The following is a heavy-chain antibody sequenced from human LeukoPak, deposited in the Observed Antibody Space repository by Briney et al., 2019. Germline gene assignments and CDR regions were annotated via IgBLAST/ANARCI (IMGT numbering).Heavy chain of an antibody. V-gene: IGHV3-30*18. CDR2: ISYDGSNK. CDR3: AKIGSSGYFFDY. CDR1: GFTVSSNY. J-gene: IGHJ4*02. D-gene: IGHD3-22*01. Sequence: GGSLRLSCAASGFTVSSNYMHWVRQAPGKGLEWVAVISYDGSNKYYADSVKGRFIISRDNSKNTLYLQMNSLRAEDTAVYYCAKIGSSGYFFDYWGQGTLVTVSS.